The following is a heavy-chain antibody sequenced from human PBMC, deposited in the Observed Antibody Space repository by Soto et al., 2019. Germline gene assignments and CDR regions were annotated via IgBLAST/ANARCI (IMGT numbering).Heavy chain of an antibody. D-gene: IGHD5-12*01. CDR2: IKGDGSET. CDR3: LRGNSGYGNFDY. CDR1: GFTFSSYW. Sequence: GGSLRLSCAASGFTFSSYWMHWVRQAPGKGLVWVSRIKGDGSETNYADSVKGRFTISRDNAKNTLYLQLNSLRAEDTAVYYCLRGNSGYGNFDYWGQGTRVTVS. J-gene: IGHJ4*02. V-gene: IGHV3-74*01.